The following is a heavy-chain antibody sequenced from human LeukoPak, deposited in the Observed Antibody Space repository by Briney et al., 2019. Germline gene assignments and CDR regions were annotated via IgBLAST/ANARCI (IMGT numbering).Heavy chain of an antibody. D-gene: IGHD3-10*01. CDR3: ARGRGIYYYGSGTHIDWDY. V-gene: IGHV1-18*01. CDR2: ISAYNGNT. Sequence: VASVKVSCKASGYTFTSYGISWVRQAPGQGLEWMGWISAYNGNTNYAQKLQGRVTMTTDTSTSTAYMELRSLRSDDTAVYYCARGRGIYYYGSGTHIDWDYWGQGTLVTVSS. CDR1: GYTFTSYG. J-gene: IGHJ4*02.